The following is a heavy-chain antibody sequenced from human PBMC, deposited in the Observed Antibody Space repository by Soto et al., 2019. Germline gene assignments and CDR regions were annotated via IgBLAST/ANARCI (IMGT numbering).Heavy chain of an antibody. CDR1: GDSVSSNSAA. Sequence: QSQTLSLTCAISGDSVSSNSAAWNWIRLSPSRGLEWLGRTYYRSKWYNDYAVSVKSRITNNPATSKNQFSLQLNSVTPEDTAVYYCARSIPRSQRRGGDKFDYWGQGTLVTVSS. D-gene: IGHD2-21*02. V-gene: IGHV6-1*01. CDR2: TYYRSKWYN. CDR3: ARSIPRSQRRGGDKFDY. J-gene: IGHJ4*02.